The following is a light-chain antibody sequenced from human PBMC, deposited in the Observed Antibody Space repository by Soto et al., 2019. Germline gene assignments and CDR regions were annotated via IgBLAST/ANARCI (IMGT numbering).Light chain of an antibody. V-gene: IGLV2-14*01. J-gene: IGLJ1*01. CDR3: CSYTNTNTLV. Sequence: QPASVSGSPGQSITISCTGTSSDVGGYNYVSWYQQHPGKAPKVMIYEVSNRPSGVSNRFSGSKSGNTASLTISGLQAEDEADYYCCSYTNTNTLVFGTGTKVTVL. CDR1: SSDVGGYNY. CDR2: EVS.